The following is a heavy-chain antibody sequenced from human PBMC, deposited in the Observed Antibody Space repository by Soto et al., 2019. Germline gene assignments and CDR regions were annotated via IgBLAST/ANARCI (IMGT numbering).Heavy chain of an antibody. CDR1: GFTFSSYG. CDR2: IWYDGSNK. D-gene: IGHD3-22*01. J-gene: IGHJ4*02. CDR3: ARERTYYDRSGFPGLF. Sequence: GGSLRLSCAASGFTFSSYGMHWVRQAPGKGLEWVAVIWYDGSNKYYADSVKGRFTISRDNSKNTLYLQMNSLRAEDTAVYYCARERTYYDRSGFPGLFWGQANLVTVSS. V-gene: IGHV3-33*01.